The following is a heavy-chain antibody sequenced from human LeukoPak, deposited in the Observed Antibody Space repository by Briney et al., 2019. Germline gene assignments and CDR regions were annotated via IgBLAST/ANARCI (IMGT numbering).Heavy chain of an antibody. CDR3: ASMNHGGDY. CDR1: GFTFSSYS. Sequence: GGSLRLSCAASGFTFSSYSMNWVRQAPGKGLEWVSSISSSSSYIYYADSVKGRFTISRDNAKNSLYLRMNSLRAEDTAVYYCASMNHGGDYWGQGTLVTVSS. D-gene: IGHD1-14*01. V-gene: IGHV3-21*01. J-gene: IGHJ4*02. CDR2: ISSSSSYI.